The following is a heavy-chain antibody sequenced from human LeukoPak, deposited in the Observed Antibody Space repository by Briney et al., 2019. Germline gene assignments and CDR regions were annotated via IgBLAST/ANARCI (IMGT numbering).Heavy chain of an antibody. CDR2: IYHSGST. V-gene: IGHV4-30-2*01. CDR1: GGSISSGGYS. J-gene: IGHJ4*02. D-gene: IGHD3-22*01. Sequence: SQTLSLTCAVSGGSISSGGYSWSWIRQPPGKGLEWIGYIYHSGSTYYNPSLKSRVTISVDRSKNQFSPKLSSVTAADTAVYYCARAPYDSSGYYYVYYFDYWGQGTLVTVSS. CDR3: ARAPYDSSGYYYVYYFDY.